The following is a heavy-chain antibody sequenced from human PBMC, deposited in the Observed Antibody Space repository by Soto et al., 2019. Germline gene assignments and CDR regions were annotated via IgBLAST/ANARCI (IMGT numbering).Heavy chain of an antibody. Sequence: GGSLRLSCAASGFTFSSYAMSWVRQAPGKGLEWVSAISGSGASTYYADSVKGRFTISRDNSKNTLYLQMNILRAEDTAVYYCAKDSTTRAARVTGGADAFDIWGQGTMVTVSS. CDR1: GFTFSSYA. D-gene: IGHD6-6*01. J-gene: IGHJ3*02. V-gene: IGHV3-23*01. CDR2: ISGSGAST. CDR3: AKDSTTRAARVTGGADAFDI.